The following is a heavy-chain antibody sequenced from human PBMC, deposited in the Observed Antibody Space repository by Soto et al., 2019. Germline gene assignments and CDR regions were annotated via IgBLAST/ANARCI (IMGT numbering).Heavy chain of an antibody. V-gene: IGHV1-69*12. D-gene: IGHD6-13*01. Sequence: QVQLVQSGAEVKKPGSSVKVSCKASVGTFSNYAISWVRQAPGQGLEWMGGIIPIFGTTNYAQRFQGRVTITADESTSTAYMELSSLRSEDTAVYYCARVSSSWYKDYFDYWGQGTLVTVSS. J-gene: IGHJ4*02. CDR2: IIPIFGTT. CDR3: ARVSSSWYKDYFDY. CDR1: VGTFSNYA.